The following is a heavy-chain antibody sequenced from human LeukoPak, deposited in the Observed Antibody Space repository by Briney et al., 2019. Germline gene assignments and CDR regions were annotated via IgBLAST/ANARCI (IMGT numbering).Heavy chain of an antibody. CDR1: GFTFSRYW. CDR2: IKQDGGEK. D-gene: IGHD1-26*01. CDR3: AKARSNREYYFDS. Sequence: GGSLRLSCAASGFTFSRYWMSWVRQAPGKGLEWVATIKQDGGEKYYVDSVKGRFTISRDNAKNSLSLQMNSLRAEDTALYYCAKARSNREYYFDSWGQGTLVTVSS. J-gene: IGHJ4*02. V-gene: IGHV3-7*05.